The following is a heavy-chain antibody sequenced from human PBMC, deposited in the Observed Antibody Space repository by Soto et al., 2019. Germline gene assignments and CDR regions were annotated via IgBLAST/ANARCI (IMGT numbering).Heavy chain of an antibody. CDR1: GFTFSSYS. D-gene: IGHD6-13*01. Sequence: PGGSLRLSCATSGFTFSSYSMNWVRQAPGKGLEWVSSISSSSSYIYYADSVKGRFTISRDNAKNSLYLQMNSLRAEDTAVYYCAREGINIAAAGCSLDYWGQGTLVTVSS. CDR2: ISSSSSYI. J-gene: IGHJ4*02. CDR3: AREGINIAAAGCSLDY. V-gene: IGHV3-21*01.